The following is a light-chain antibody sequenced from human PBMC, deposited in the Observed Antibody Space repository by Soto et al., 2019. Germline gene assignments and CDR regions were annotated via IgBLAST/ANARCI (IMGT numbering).Light chain of an antibody. J-gene: IGKJ2*01. CDR2: GAS. CDR1: QSVYNNY. Sequence: EIVLTQSPGTLSLSPGEKATLSCRASQSVYNNYLAWYPQKPGQTPRLLVNGASNRATGIPDRFSGGGSGTDFTLTISSLEPEDFAVYYCQQYGLPPHSFGQGTRVESK. CDR3: QQYGLPPHS. V-gene: IGKV3-20*01.